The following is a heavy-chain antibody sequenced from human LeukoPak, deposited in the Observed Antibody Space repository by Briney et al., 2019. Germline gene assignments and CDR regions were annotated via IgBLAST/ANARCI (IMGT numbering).Heavy chain of an antibody. CDR3: AGHRGSYSPFDY. CDR2: IYTSGST. Sequence: SETLSLTCTVSGGSISSYYWSWIRQPAGKGLEWIGRIYTSGSTNYNPSLKSRVTISVDTSKNQFSLKLSSVTAADTAVYYCAGHRGSYSPFDYWGQGTLVTVSS. V-gene: IGHV4-4*07. D-gene: IGHD1-26*01. CDR1: GGSISSYY. J-gene: IGHJ4*02.